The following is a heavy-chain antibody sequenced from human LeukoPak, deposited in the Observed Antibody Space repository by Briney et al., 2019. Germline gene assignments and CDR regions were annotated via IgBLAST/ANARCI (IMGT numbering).Heavy chain of an antibody. J-gene: IGHJ4*02. CDR1: GGSISSSSYY. D-gene: IGHD6-13*01. CDR3: ARHRDIAAAVYD. V-gene: IGHV4-39*01. CDR2: IYYSGST. Sequence: SETLSLTCTVSGGSISSSSYYWGWIRQPPGKGLEWIGSIYYSGSTYYNPSLKSRVTISVDTSKNQFSLKLSSVTAADTAVYYSARHRDIAAAVYDWGQGTLVTVSS.